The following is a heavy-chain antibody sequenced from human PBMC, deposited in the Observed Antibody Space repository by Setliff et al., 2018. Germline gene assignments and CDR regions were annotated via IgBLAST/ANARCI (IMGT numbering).Heavy chain of an antibody. V-gene: IGHV4-38-2*02. CDR1: DGSIRSGDY. CDR3: ARTINFLGSGTWGYMDV. CDR2: IHHGGGS. D-gene: IGHD3-10*01. Sequence: PSETLSLTCTVSDGSIRSGDYWGWIRQHPGKGLEWIGYIHHGGGSSYNPSLQSRVTLSLDTSENEFSLRLTSVTAADTAVYFCARTINFLGSGTWGYMDVWGKGTTVTVSS. J-gene: IGHJ6*03.